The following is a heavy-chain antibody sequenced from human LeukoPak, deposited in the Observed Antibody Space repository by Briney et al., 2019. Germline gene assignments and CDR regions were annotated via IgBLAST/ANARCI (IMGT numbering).Heavy chain of an antibody. CDR3: AKTRSTSQSPLWFGEYCDY. CDR2: ISSSSSYI. J-gene: IGHJ4*02. CDR1: GFTFSSYS. V-gene: IGHV3-21*01. Sequence: PGGSLGLSCAASGFTFSSYSMNWVRQAPGKGLEWVSSISSSSSYIYYVDSVKSRFTISRDNAKNSLYLQMNSLRAEDTAVYYCAKTRSTSQSPLWFGEYCDYWGQGTLVIVSP. D-gene: IGHD3-10*01.